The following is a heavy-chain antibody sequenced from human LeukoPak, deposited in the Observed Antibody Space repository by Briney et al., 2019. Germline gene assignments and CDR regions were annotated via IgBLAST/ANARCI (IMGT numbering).Heavy chain of an antibody. CDR2: IRSKAYGGTT. Sequence: PGGSLRLSCTASGFTFGDYAMSWVRQAPGTGLEWVGFIRSKAYGGTTEYAASVRGRFTISRDDSKSIAYLQMNSLKTEDTAVYYCTRGRRGYSYGYNDYWGQGTLVTVSS. CDR1: GFTFGDYA. D-gene: IGHD5-18*01. J-gene: IGHJ4*02. CDR3: TRGRRGYSYGYNDY. V-gene: IGHV3-49*04.